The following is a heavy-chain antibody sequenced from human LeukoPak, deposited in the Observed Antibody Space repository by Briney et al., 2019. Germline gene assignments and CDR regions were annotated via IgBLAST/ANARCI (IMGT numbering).Heavy chain of an antibody. CDR2: IYPGDSDT. Sequence: GESLKISCKGSGYSFTSYWIGWVRQMPGKDLEWMGIIYPGDSDTRYSPSFQGQVTTSADKSISTAYLQWSSLKASDTAMYYCARQGATTSMVFDYWGQGALVTVSS. D-gene: IGHD1-26*01. CDR3: ARQGATTSMVFDY. J-gene: IGHJ4*02. CDR1: GYSFTSYW. V-gene: IGHV5-51*01.